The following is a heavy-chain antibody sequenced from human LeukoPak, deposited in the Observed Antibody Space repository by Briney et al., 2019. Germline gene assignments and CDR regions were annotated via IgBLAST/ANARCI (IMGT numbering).Heavy chain of an antibody. V-gene: IGHV1-2*02. D-gene: IGHD6-25*01. CDR3: ARSGYYYYYMDV. CDR2: INPNSGGT. Sequence: ASVKVSCKASGYTFTGYYMHWVRQAPGQGLEWMGWINPNSGGTNYAQKFQGRVTMTRDTSISTAYTELSRLISDDTAVYYCARSGYYYYYMDVWGKGTTVTVSS. CDR1: GYTFTGYY. J-gene: IGHJ6*03.